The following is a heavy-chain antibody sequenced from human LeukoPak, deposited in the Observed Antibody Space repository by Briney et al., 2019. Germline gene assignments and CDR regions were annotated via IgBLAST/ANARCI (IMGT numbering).Heavy chain of an antibody. CDR3: ARDGLGWGAAAGPLDY. CDR2: IWYDGSNK. J-gene: IGHJ4*02. D-gene: IGHD6-13*01. Sequence: SCKASGYTFTGYYMHWVRQAPGKGLEWVAVIWYDGSNKYYADSVKGRFTISRDNSKNTLYLQMNSLRAEDTAVYYCARDGLGWGAAAGPLDYWGQGTLVTVSS. V-gene: IGHV3-33*01. CDR1: GYTFTGYY.